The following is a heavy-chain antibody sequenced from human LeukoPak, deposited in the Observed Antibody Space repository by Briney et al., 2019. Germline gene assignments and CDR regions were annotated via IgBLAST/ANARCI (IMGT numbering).Heavy chain of an antibody. J-gene: IGHJ4*02. Sequence: GGSLRLSCAASGFNFSRYAMSWVRQAPGKGLEWVSGISGSGDSAYYADSMKGRFTIFRDNSKNTLYLQVNRLRAEDTAVYYCARLSGPDYWGQGTLVTVSS. CDR1: GFNFSRYA. CDR2: ISGSGDSA. V-gene: IGHV3-23*01. D-gene: IGHD3-16*02. CDR3: ARLSGPDY.